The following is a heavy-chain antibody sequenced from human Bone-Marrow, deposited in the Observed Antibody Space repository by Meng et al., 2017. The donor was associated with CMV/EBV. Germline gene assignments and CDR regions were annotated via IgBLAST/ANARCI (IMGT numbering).Heavy chain of an antibody. Sequence: STFTSYGISWVRQAPGQGLEWMGWISAYNGNTNYAQKLQGRVTMTTDTSTSTAYMELRSLRSDDTAVYYCARAPRLEWLLSLAYFVYWGQGTLVTVSS. V-gene: IGHV1-18*01. CDR2: ISAYNGNT. D-gene: IGHD3-3*01. CDR3: ARAPRLEWLLSLAYFVY. J-gene: IGHJ4*02. CDR1: STFTSYG.